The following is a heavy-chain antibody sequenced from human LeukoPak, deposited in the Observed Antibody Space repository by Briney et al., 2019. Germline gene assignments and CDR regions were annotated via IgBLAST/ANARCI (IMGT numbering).Heavy chain of an antibody. D-gene: IGHD6-19*01. Sequence: PGGSLRLSCAASGFTFSSYAMSWVRQAPGKGLELVLAISGSGGSTYYADSVKGRFTISRDNSKNTLYLQMNSLRAEDTAVYYCAKDRRIAVAGTTFDYWGQGTLVTVSS. V-gene: IGHV3-23*01. J-gene: IGHJ4*02. CDR1: GFTFSSYA. CDR3: AKDRRIAVAGTTFDY. CDR2: ISGSGGST.